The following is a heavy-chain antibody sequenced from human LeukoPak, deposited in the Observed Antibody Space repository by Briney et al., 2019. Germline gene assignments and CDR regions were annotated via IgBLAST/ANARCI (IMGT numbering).Heavy chain of an antibody. CDR2: IKSKAYGGTI. D-gene: IGHD2-21*01. CDR3: TTDYGSSISSYYYNGMDV. V-gene: IGHV3-15*07. Sequence: GGSLRLSCAASGFTFSNAWMNWVRQAPGKGLEWVGRIKSKAYGGTIDYAAPVKGRYTISRDDSKNTLYLQMNSLKTEDTAVYYCTTDYGSSISSYYYNGMDVWGQGTTVTVSS. CDR1: GFTFSNAW. J-gene: IGHJ6*02.